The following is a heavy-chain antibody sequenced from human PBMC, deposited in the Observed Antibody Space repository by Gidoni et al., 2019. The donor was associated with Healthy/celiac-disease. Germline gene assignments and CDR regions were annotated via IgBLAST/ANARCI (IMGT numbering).Heavy chain of an antibody. CDR3: ARGDSSSWYGDYFDY. CDR2: ISYDGSNK. CDR1: GFTFSRYA. D-gene: IGHD6-13*01. V-gene: IGHV3-30-3*01. J-gene: IGHJ4*02. Sequence: QVQLVESGGGVVQPGRSLRLSCAACGFTFSRYAMPWVRQAPGKGLEWLAVISYDGSNKYYADSVKGRFTISRDKSKNTLYLQMNSLRAEDTAVYYCARGDSSSWYGDYFDYWGQGTLVTVSS.